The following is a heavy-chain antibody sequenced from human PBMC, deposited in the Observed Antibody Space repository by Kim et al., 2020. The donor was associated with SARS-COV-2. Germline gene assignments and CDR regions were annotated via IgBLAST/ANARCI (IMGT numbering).Heavy chain of an antibody. J-gene: IGHJ1*01. Sequence: SVKVSCKASGGTFSSYAISWVRQAPGQGLEWMGGIIPIFGTANYAQKFQGRVTITADESTSTAYMELSSLRSEDTAVYYCASSTAIPAAIISSEYFQHWGQGNLVTVSS. CDR2: IIPIFGTA. CDR1: GGTFSSYA. V-gene: IGHV1-69*13. D-gene: IGHD2-2*02. CDR3: ASSTAIPAAIISSEYFQH.